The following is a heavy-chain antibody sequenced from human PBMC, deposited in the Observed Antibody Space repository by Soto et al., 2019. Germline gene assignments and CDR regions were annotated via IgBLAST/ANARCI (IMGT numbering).Heavy chain of an antibody. CDR2: IKSKTDGGTT. CDR3: TTLWVPYDTHKDV. CDR1: GFTFSNAW. V-gene: IGHV3-15*01. J-gene: IGHJ6*04. D-gene: IGHD3-9*01. Sequence: GGSLRLSCAASGFTFSNAWMSWVRQAPGKGLEWVGRIKSKTDGGTTDYAAPVKGRFTISRDDSKNTLYLQMNSLKTEDTAVYYCTTLWVPYDTHKDVWGKGTTVTVSS.